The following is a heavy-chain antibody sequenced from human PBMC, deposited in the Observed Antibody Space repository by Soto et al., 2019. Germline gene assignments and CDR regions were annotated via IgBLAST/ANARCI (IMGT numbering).Heavy chain of an antibody. J-gene: IGHJ6*02. CDR2: IYYSGST. CDR3: AICKAVPHYYGMDV. V-gene: IGHV4-59*01. D-gene: IGHD6-19*01. Sequence: QVQLQESGPGLVKPSETLSLTCSVSGYSSSSYFWSWIRQPPGKGLEWIASIYYSGSTNYNPSLKGRVTASVDTSKNEVSLRLSSVTAADTVVYYFAICKAVPHYYGMDVWGPGTTVTVPS. CDR1: GYSSSSYF.